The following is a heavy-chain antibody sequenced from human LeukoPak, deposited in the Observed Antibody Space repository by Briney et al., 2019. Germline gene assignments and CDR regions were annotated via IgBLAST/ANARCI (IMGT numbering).Heavy chain of an antibody. CDR1: GGSFSGYY. CDR2: INHSGST. V-gene: IGHV4-34*01. Sequence: SETLSLTCAVYGGSFSGYYWSWIRQPPGKGLEWIGEINHSGSTNYNPSLKSRVTISVDTSKNQFSLKLSSVTAADTAVYYCARDLVHYYGSDGMDVWGKGTTVTVSS. D-gene: IGHD3-10*01. CDR3: ARDLVHYYGSDGMDV. J-gene: IGHJ6*04.